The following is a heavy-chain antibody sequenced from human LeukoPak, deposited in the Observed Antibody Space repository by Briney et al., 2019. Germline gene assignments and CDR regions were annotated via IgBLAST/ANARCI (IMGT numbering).Heavy chain of an antibody. V-gene: IGHV3-49*04. CDR2: IRSQAYGGTT. CDR1: GFTFGDYA. CDR3: TQVSITGNTRGPFDY. Sequence: PGGSLRLSCTTSGFTFGDYAMSWVRQAPGKGLEWVGFIRSQAYGGTTDYAASVKGRFTISRDDSKSIAYLQKNSLKTEDTAVYYCTQVSITGNTRGPFDYWGQGTLVTVSS. J-gene: IGHJ4*02. D-gene: IGHD1-7*01.